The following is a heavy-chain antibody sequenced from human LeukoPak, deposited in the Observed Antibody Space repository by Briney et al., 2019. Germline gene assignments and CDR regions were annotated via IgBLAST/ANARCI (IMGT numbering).Heavy chain of an antibody. V-gene: IGHV3-23*01. Sequence: GGSLRLSCAAPGFTFSTYAMNWVRQVPGKGLEWVSVISGSGGSLDDADSVKGRFTISRDNSKNTLYLQMNSLRAEDTAVYYCAGSGGYSSDAFDFWGQGTMVTVSS. D-gene: IGHD1-26*01. CDR1: GFTFSTYA. CDR3: AGSGGYSSDAFDF. J-gene: IGHJ3*01. CDR2: ISGSGGSL.